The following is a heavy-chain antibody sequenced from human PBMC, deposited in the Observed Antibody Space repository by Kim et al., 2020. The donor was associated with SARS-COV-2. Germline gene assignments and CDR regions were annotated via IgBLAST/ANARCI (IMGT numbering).Heavy chain of an antibody. CDR2: INPSGGST. V-gene: IGHV1-46*01. CDR3: ARDPYYDFWSGYYNPYYYYGMDV. CDR1: GYTFTSYY. J-gene: IGHJ6*02. Sequence: ASVKVSCKASGYTFTSYYMHWVRQAPGQGLEWMGIINPSGGSTSYAQKFQGRVTMTRDTSTSTVYMELSSLRSEDTAVYYCARDPYYDFWSGYYNPYYYYGMDVWGQGTTVTVSS. D-gene: IGHD3-3*01.